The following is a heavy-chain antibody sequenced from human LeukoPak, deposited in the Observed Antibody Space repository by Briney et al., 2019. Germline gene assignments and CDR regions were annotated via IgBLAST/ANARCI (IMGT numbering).Heavy chain of an antibody. D-gene: IGHD3-22*01. J-gene: IGHJ4*02. V-gene: IGHV3-23*01. Sequence: PGGSLRLSCAASGFTFSVYFMGWVRQAPGKGLEWVSGISGSGDNTYYADSVKGRFTISRDNSKNTLYVQVNSLGTEDTAAYYCAKGSYYDSSGSFYFDYWGQGTLVTVSS. CDR3: AKGSYYDSSGSFYFDY. CDR2: ISGSGDNT. CDR1: GFTFSVYF.